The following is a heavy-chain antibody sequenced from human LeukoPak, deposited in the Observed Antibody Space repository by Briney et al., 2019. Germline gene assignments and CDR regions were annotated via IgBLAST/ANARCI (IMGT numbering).Heavy chain of an antibody. V-gene: IGHV3-7*01. CDR2: IKEEGSEE. Sequence: PGGSLRLSCVGSGFTFRKHWMTWVRQAPGKGLEWVANIKEEGSEENYVDSVKGRFTIYRDNAKKSVYLRMNSLRAEDTAVYYCARELSGDVIDSWGQGTLVTASS. CDR1: GFTFRKHW. CDR3: ARELSGDVIDS. D-gene: IGHD5-24*01. J-gene: IGHJ5*01.